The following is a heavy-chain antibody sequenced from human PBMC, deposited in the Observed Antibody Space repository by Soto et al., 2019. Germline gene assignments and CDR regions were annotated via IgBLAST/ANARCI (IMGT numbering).Heavy chain of an antibody. CDR1: GFTFSTYS. D-gene: IGHD3-22*01. Sequence: PGGSLRLSCAASGFTFSTYSMNWVRQAPGKGLEWVSSISSSGSYIYYAESVKGRFNISRDNAKKSLYLQMNSLRAEDTAVYYCARYDSSGYYWPYYYYGMDLWGQGTTVTVSS. J-gene: IGHJ6*02. CDR2: ISSSGSYI. V-gene: IGHV3-21*01. CDR3: ARYDSSGYYWPYYYYGMDL.